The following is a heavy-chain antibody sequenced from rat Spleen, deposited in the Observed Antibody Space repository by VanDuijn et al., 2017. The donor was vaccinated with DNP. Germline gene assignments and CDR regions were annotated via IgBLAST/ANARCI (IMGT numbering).Heavy chain of an antibody. D-gene: IGHD1-11*01. Sequence: QVQLKESGPGMVQPSQTLSLTCTVSGFSFTDYSVHWVRQPPGKVLEWIAAISSGGSTYYNSALKSRLSISKDTSKSQVFLKMNSLQTEDTATYYCARDRRGYFDYWGQGAMVTVSS. J-gene: IGHJ2*01. CDR1: GFSFTDYS. CDR3: ARDRRGYFDY. V-gene: IGHV2-19*01. CDR2: ISSGGST.